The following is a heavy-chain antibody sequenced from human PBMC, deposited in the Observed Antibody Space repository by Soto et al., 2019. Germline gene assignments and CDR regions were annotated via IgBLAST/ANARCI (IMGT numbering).Heavy chain of an antibody. D-gene: IGHD3-9*01. CDR3: ARRYFDWLLYRPYYYYGMDV. V-gene: IGHV4-34*01. CDR2: INHSGST. CDR1: GGSFSGYY. Sequence: SETLSLTCAVYGGSFSGYYWSWIRQPPGKGLEWIGEINHSGSTNYNPSLKSRVTISVDTSKNQFSLKLSSVTAADTAVYYCARRYFDWLLYRPYYYYGMDVWGQGTMVTVSS. J-gene: IGHJ6*02.